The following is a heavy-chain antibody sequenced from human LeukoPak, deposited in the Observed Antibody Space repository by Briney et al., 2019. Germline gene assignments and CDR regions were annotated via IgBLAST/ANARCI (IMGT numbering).Heavy chain of an antibody. V-gene: IGHV3-30*18. CDR1: GFTFSSYG. D-gene: IGHD6-13*01. CDR3: AKGKAAAGTVLGYYYYGMDV. Sequence: PGRSLRLSCAASGFTFSSYGMHWVRQAPGKGLEWVAVISYDGSNKYYADSVKGRFTTSRDNSKNTLYLQMNSLRAEDTAVYYCAKGKAAAGTVLGYYYYGMDVWGQGTTVTVSS. J-gene: IGHJ6*02. CDR2: ISYDGSNK.